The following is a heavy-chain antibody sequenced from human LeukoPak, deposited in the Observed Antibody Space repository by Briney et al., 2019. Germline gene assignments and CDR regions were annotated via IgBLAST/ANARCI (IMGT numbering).Heavy chain of an antibody. CDR3: ASRPTGISSWYYFDY. J-gene: IGHJ4*02. Sequence: SETLSLTCAVYGGSFSGYYWSWIRQPPGKGLEWIGEINHSGSTNYNPSLKSRVTISVDTSKNQFSLKLSSATAADTAVYYCASRPTGISSWYYFDYWGQGTLVTVSS. D-gene: IGHD6-13*01. V-gene: IGHV4-34*01. CDR2: INHSGST. CDR1: GGSFSGYY.